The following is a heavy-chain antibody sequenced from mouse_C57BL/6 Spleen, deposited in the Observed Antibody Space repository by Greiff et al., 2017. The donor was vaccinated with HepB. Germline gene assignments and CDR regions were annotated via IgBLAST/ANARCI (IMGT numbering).Heavy chain of an antibody. CDR3: ARGGLRNAMDY. CDR1: GYTFTSYW. D-gene: IGHD3-2*02. Sequence: VKLMESGAELVKPGASVKLSCKASGYTFTSYWMHWVKQRPGQGLEWIGMIHPNSGSTNYNEKFKSKATLTVDKSSSTAYMQLSSLTSEDSAVYYCARGGLRNAMDYWGQGTSVTVSS. V-gene: IGHV1-64*01. CDR2: IHPNSGST. J-gene: IGHJ4*01.